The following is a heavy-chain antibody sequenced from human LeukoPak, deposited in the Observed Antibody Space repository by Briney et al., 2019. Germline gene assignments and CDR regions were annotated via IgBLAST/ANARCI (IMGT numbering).Heavy chain of an antibody. V-gene: IGHV3-66*01. Sequence: GSLRLLCSASGFTVSSNCVSWVRQAPGKGLEWVSVIYSDGNTYYADSVKGRFTISRDNYKNTLYLQMNSLRAEDAAVYYCAAEGNAQQLVVYDYWGQGTLVTVSS. J-gene: IGHJ4*02. CDR2: IYSDGNT. CDR1: GFTVSSNC. CDR3: AAEGNAQQLVVYDY. D-gene: IGHD6-13*01.